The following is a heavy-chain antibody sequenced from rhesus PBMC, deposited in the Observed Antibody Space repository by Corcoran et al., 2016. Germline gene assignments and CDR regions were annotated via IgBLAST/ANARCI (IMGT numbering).Heavy chain of an antibody. CDR3: AKDQGWV. CDR1: GYSFTSSW. D-gene: IGHD2-21*01. Sequence: EVQLVPSGAEVKRPGASLRLSCTTSGYSFTSSWISGVRQMPGKGLEWMGIIYPGDSDTRYNPSCQGHVTSSADKSISTTYLQWSSLKASDTATYYCAKDQGWVWGRGVLVTVSS. J-gene: IGHJ5-2*02. V-gene: IGHV5S1*01. CDR2: IYPGDSDT.